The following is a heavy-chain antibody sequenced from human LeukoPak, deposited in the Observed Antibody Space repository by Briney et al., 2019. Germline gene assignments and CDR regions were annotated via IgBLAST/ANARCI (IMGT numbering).Heavy chain of an antibody. CDR1: GGTVISYN. V-gene: IGHV1-69*02. CDR3: ARARAGSSDAFDI. CDR2: IIPILGIA. Sequence: SVKVSCKASGGTVISYNISWVRQAPGQGVEGRGRIIPILGIANYAQKFQGRGTITADKYTRTAYMELSSLRSEDTAVYYCARARAGSSDAFDIWGQGTMVTVSS. J-gene: IGHJ3*02. D-gene: IGHD3-10*01.